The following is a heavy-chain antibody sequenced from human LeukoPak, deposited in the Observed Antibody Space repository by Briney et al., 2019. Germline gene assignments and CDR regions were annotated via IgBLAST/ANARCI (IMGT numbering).Heavy chain of an antibody. D-gene: IGHD3-22*01. CDR1: GFPFYGYW. Sequence: GGSLRLSCAATGFPFYGYWMTWLRQAPGKGLEWVANIKHDESETNYADSVKGRFTISRDNAKNSLYLQMNSLRAEDTALYYCAKGPHYYDSSGYDSDAFDIWGQGTMVTVSS. CDR2: IKHDESET. J-gene: IGHJ3*02. CDR3: AKGPHYYDSSGYDSDAFDI. V-gene: IGHV3-7*03.